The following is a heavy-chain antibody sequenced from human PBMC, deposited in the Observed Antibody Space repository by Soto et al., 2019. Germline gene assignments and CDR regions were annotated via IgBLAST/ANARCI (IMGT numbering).Heavy chain of an antibody. CDR3: XHSLIGXXXXXXGSNWFDP. Sequence: QITLKESGPTLVKPTQTLTLTCTFSGFSLSTSGVGVGWIRQPPGKALEWLALIYWDDDKRYSPSLKSRLTITKAPXXXXXXXXXTXMXXXXXXXXXXXHSLIGXXXXXXGSNWFDPWGQGTLVTVSS. V-gene: IGHV2-5*02. D-gene: IGHD3-22*01. J-gene: IGHJ5*02. CDR1: GFSLSTSGVG. CDR2: IYWDDDK.